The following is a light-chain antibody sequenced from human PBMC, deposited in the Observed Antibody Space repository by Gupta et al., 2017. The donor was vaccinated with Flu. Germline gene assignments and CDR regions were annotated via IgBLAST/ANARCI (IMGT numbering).Light chain of an antibody. CDR1: QSVSSSY. CDR2: GAS. J-gene: IGKJ3*01. V-gene: IGKV3-20*01. CDR3: QQYGSSPLT. Sequence: ELVLTQSPGTLSLSPGERATLSCRASQSVSSSYLAWYQQKPGQAPRLLIYGASSRATGIPDRFSGSGSGTDFTLTISRLEPEDFAVYYCQQYGSSPLTFGHGTKVDIK.